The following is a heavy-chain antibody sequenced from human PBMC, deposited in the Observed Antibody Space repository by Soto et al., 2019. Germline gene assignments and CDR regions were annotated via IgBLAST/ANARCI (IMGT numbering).Heavy chain of an antibody. CDR3: AILGFSGGDCCPGAFDI. D-gene: IGHD2-21*02. CDR1: GFTFDDYG. CDR2: INWNGGST. Sequence: PGGSLRLSCAASGFTFDDYGMSWVRQAPGKGLEWVSGINWNGGSTGYADSVKGRFTISRDNAKNSLYLQMNSLRAEDTALYYCAILGFSGGDCCPGAFDIWGQGTMVTVSS. V-gene: IGHV3-20*04. J-gene: IGHJ3*02.